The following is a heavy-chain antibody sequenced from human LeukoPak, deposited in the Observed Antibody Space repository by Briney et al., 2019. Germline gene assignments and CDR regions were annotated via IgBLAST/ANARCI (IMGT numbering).Heavy chain of an antibody. Sequence: GGALRLSCATSGFTFSVYWMYWVRQAPGKGLVWVSRISSDGGSTTYADSVKGRFTMSRDNAKSTLYLQMSSLRAEDTAVYYCARDRGAPDSFDLWGLGTMVTVSS. CDR3: ARDRGAPDSFDL. CDR1: GFTFSVYW. J-gene: IGHJ3*01. D-gene: IGHD3-10*01. CDR2: ISSDGGST. V-gene: IGHV3-74*01.